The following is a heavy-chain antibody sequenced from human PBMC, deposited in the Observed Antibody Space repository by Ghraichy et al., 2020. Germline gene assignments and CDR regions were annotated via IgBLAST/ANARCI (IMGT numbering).Heavy chain of an antibody. Sequence: GGSLRLSCVASGFTFANSVMTWVRQPPGKGLEWVSSISGSGNNPSYADSVKGRFTISRDNSKNTLYLQMTTLRAEDAAVYYWAKPDPRLGITGWAYNMDVWGQGTTVTVSS. CDR3: AKPDPRLGITGWAYNMDV. CDR2: ISGSGNNP. CDR1: GFTFANSV. V-gene: IGHV3-23*01. J-gene: IGHJ6*02. D-gene: IGHD3-9*01.